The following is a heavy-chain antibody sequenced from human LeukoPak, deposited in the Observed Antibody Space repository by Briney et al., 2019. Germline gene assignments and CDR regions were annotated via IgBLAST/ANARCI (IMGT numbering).Heavy chain of an antibody. Sequence: PGGSLRLSCAASGFTFSSYGMPWVRQAPGKGLEWVAVIWYDGSNKYHADSVKGRFTISRDNSKNTLYLQMNSLRAEDTAVYYCARGFFPKERPGSMDQLPYGGYYFDYWGQGTLVTVSS. J-gene: IGHJ4*02. CDR2: IWYDGSNK. V-gene: IGHV3-33*01. D-gene: IGHD2-2*01. CDR1: GFTFSSYG. CDR3: ARGFFPKERPGSMDQLPYGGYYFDY.